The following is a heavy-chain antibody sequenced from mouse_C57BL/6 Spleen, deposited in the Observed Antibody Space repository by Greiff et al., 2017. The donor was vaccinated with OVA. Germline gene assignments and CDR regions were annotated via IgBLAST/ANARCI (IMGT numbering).Heavy chain of an antibody. J-gene: IGHJ4*01. CDR3: AGGGANWDDYYAMDY. Sequence: QVQLQQSGAELARPGASVKLSCKASGYTFTSYGISWVKQRTGQGLEWIGEIYPRSGNTYYNEKFKGKATLTADKSSSTAYMELRSLTSEDSAVYFCAGGGANWDDYYAMDYWGQGTSVTVSS. CDR1: GYTFTSYG. CDR2: IYPRSGNT. V-gene: IGHV1-81*01. D-gene: IGHD4-1*01.